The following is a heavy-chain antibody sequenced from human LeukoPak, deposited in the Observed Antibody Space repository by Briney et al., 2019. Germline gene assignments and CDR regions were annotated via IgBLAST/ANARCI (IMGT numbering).Heavy chain of an antibody. D-gene: IGHD6-25*01. J-gene: IGHJ4*02. V-gene: IGHV1-46*01. Sequence: ASVKVSCKASGYTLTSYYMHWVRQAPGQGLEWMGIINPSGGSTSYAQKFQGRVTMTRDTSTSTVYMELSSLRSEDTAVYYCVTSINDIAAPDYWGQGTLVTVSS. CDR2: INPSGGST. CDR3: VTSINDIAAPDY. CDR1: GYTLTSYY.